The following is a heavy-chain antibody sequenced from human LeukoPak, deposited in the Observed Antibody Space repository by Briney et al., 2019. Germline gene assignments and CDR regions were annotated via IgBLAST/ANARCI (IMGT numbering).Heavy chain of an antibody. CDR2: ISSSSSYI. CDR3: ARESGTGDSSWIRYYYYYYMDV. Sequence: PGGSLRLSCAASGFTFSSYSMNWVRQAPGKGLEWVSAISSSSSYIYYADSVKGRFTISRDNAKKSLFLQMNSLRAEDTAVYYCARESGTGDSSWIRYYYYYYMDVWGKGTTVTISS. CDR1: GFTFSSYS. J-gene: IGHJ6*03. D-gene: IGHD6-13*01. V-gene: IGHV3-21*01.